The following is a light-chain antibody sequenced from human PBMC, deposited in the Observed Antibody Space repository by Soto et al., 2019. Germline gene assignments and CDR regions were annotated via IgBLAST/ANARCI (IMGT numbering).Light chain of an antibody. CDR2: DTV. Sequence: DIQMTQSPPSLAASVGDRVTITCQASQDLTNYFNWYQQKPGQAPKLLIYDTVTLEQGVPSRFSGGGSRTDITFTINGLQTEDAAIYSCQQYVNLPYTFGQGTKLEIK. V-gene: IGKV1-33*01. CDR1: QDLTNY. CDR3: QQYVNLPYT. J-gene: IGKJ2*01.